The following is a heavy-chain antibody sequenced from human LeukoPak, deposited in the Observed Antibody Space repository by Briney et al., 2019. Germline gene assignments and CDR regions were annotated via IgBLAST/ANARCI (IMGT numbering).Heavy chain of an antibody. J-gene: IGHJ4*02. D-gene: IGHD2-15*01. CDR3: ARYSYGGYHFDY. Sequence: PSETLSLTCAVYGGSFSGYYWSWIRQPPGKGLEWIGEINHSGSTNYNPSLKSRVTISVDTSKNQFSLKLSSVTAADTAVYYCARYSYGGYHFDYWGRGTLVTVSS. CDR1: GGSFSGYY. V-gene: IGHV4-34*01. CDR2: INHSGST.